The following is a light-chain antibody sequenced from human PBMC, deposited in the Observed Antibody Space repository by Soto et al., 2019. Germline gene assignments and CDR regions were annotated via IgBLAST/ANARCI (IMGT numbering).Light chain of an antibody. Sequence: QSALNQPASVSGSPGQSITISCTGTSSDIGAYNFVSWYQQHAGKAPKLMLYDVNIRPSGVSNRFSGSKSGNTASLTISVLQAEDEADYYCTSWTTSTTMIFGGGTKVTVL. CDR3: TSWTTSTTMI. V-gene: IGLV2-14*03. J-gene: IGLJ2*01. CDR2: DVN. CDR1: SSDIGAYNF.